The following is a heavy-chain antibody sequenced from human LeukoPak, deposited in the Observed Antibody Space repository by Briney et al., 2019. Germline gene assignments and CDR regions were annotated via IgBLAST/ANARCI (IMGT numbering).Heavy chain of an antibody. V-gene: IGHV3-23*01. Sequence: GGSLRLSCAASGFTFSSYAMSWVRQAPGKGLEWVSAISGSGGSTYYADSVKGRFTISRDNSKNTLYSQMNSLRAEDTAVYYCARGQPYYYDSSGYYYFDYWGQGTLVTVSS. CDR2: ISGSGGST. D-gene: IGHD3-22*01. CDR3: ARGQPYYYDSSGYYYFDY. J-gene: IGHJ4*02. CDR1: GFTFSSYA.